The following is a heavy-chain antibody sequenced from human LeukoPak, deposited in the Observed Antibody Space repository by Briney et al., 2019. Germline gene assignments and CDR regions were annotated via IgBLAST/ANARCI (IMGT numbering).Heavy chain of an antibody. Sequence: ASVKVSCKASGYTFTSYGISWVRQAPGQGLEWMGWISAYNCNTNYAQKLQGRVTMTTDTSTSTAYMELRSLRSDDTAVYYCAREEYSSSSPRFDYWGQGTLVTVSS. CDR3: AREEYSSSSPRFDY. J-gene: IGHJ4*02. D-gene: IGHD6-6*01. V-gene: IGHV1-18*01. CDR1: GYTFTSYG. CDR2: ISAYNCNT.